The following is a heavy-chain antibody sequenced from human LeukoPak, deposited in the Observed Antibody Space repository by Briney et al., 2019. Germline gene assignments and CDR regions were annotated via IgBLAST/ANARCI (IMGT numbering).Heavy chain of an antibody. Sequence: SETLSLTCTVSGGSISSSSYYWSWIRQPPGKGLEWIGYIYYSGSTNYNPSLKSRVTISIDTSKNQFSLKLRSVTAADTAVYFCAKDRGQHGAFDIWGQGIMVTVSS. V-gene: IGHV4-61*01. CDR3: AKDRGQHGAFDI. CDR1: GGSISSSSYY. D-gene: IGHD3-10*01. J-gene: IGHJ3*02. CDR2: IYYSGST.